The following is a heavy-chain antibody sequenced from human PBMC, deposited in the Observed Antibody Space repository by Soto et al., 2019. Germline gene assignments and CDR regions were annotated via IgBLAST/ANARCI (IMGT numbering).Heavy chain of an antibody. CDR2: MNPNSGDT. J-gene: IGHJ6*03. D-gene: IGHD5-12*01. V-gene: IGHV1-2*02. Sequence: QVQLVQSGAEVKKPGASVTVSCKASGYRFSDYYLHWVRQAPGQGPEWMGWMNPNSGDTKYAQKFKGRGTMTRDPSVRTAFMELNWLKSDETAVYYCARESGGATATLDYYYFYMDVWGIGTTVTVSS. CDR3: ARESGGATATLDYYYFYMDV. CDR1: GYRFSDYY.